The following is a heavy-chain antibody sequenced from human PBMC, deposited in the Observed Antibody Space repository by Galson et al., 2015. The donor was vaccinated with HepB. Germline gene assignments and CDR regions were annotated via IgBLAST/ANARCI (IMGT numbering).Heavy chain of an antibody. D-gene: IGHD1-1*01. CDR3: ARGMLEQLGWFDP. CDR1: GLIFSNSV. CDR2: ISYDGSKK. V-gene: IGHV3-30*04. J-gene: IGHJ5*02. Sequence: SLRLSCAASGLIFSNSVMHWVRQAPGKGLEWVAVISYDGSKKYYADSVKGRFTISRDNSKNTLYLQVNSLRAEDTAVYYCARGMLEQLGWFDPWGQGTLVTVSS.